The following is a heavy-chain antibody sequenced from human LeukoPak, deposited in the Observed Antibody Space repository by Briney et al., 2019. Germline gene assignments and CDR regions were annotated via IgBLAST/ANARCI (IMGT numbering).Heavy chain of an antibody. D-gene: IGHD1-14*01. CDR1: GFTFSSCA. CDR2: ITGDGTRT. Sequence: GGSLRLSCAASGFTFSSCAMTLVRQAPGKGLEWVASITGDGTRTYYTDSVKGRFTISRDNSKNTLYLQMNSLRADETAIYYCASRPRADMGPLDYWGQGTLVTVST. J-gene: IGHJ4*02. V-gene: IGHV3-23*01. CDR3: ASRPRADMGPLDY.